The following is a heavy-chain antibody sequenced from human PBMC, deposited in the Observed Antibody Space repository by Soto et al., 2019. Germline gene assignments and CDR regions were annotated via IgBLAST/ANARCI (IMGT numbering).Heavy chain of an antibody. CDR1: GYTFTAYY. J-gene: IGHJ6*01. V-gene: IGHV1-2*02. Sequence: QVQLVQSGAEVKEPGDSVRVSCEASGYTFTAYYIHWVRQAPGQGLEGMGWINPKFGDTTYAQDFQGRVSMTRDMSISTVYMELSRLTSADTAIYYCARNMDYYYGPGSGNGHGFWGQGTTVTVFS. D-gene: IGHD3-10*01. CDR2: INPKFGDT. CDR3: ARNMDYYYGPGSGNGHGF.